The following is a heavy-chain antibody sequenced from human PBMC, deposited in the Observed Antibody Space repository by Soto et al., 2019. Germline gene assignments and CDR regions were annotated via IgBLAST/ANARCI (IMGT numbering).Heavy chain of an antibody. V-gene: IGHV4-30-2*01. J-gene: IGHJ4*02. D-gene: IGHD2-2*01. CDR2: MYHSGST. Sequence: SETLSLTCAVSGGSISSGGYSWSWVRQPPGKGLEWIGYMYHSGSTYYNPSLKSRVTISIDRSKNQFSLKLSSVTAADTAVYYCDRVPDYWGQGILVTV. CDR1: GGSISSGGYS. CDR3: DRVPDY.